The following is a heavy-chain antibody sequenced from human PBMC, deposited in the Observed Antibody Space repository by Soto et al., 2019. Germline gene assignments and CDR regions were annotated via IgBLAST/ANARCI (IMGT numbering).Heavy chain of an antibody. CDR3: ASTPRGGSYYGLDFDY. D-gene: IGHD1-26*01. CDR1: GGTFSSYA. J-gene: IGHJ4*02. Sequence: GASVKVSCKASGGTFSSYAISWVRQAPGQGLEWMGGIIPIFGTANYAQKFQGRVTITADESTSTAYMELSSLRSEDTAVYYCASTPRGGSYYGLDFDYWGQGTLVTVSS. CDR2: IIPIFGTA. V-gene: IGHV1-69*13.